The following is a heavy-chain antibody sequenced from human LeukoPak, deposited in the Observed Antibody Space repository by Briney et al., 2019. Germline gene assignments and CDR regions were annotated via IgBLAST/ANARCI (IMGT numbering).Heavy chain of an antibody. CDR1: GYTFTGYY. D-gene: IGHD6-19*01. V-gene: IGHV1-2*02. Sequence: ASVKVSCKASGYTFTGYYMHWVRQAPGQGLEWMGWINPNSGGTNYAQKFQGRVTMTRDTSISTAYMELSRLRSDDTAVYYCARPPPVAGQGNNRFDPWGQGTLVTVSS. CDR2: INPNSGGT. J-gene: IGHJ5*02. CDR3: ARPPPVAGQGNNRFDP.